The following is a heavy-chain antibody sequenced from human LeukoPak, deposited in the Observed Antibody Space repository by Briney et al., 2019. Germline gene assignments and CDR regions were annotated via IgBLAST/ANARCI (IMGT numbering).Heavy chain of an antibody. CDR1: GGSISSNSYY. CDR2: IYYSGST. CDR3: ARTQYYYDSSGFDY. Sequence: SETLSLTCTVSGGSISSNSYYWGWIRQPPGKGLEWIGSIYYSGSTYYNPSLKSRVTISVDTSKNQFSLKLSSVTAADTAVYYCARTQYYYDSSGFDYWGQGTLVTVSS. D-gene: IGHD3-22*01. J-gene: IGHJ4*02. V-gene: IGHV4-39*01.